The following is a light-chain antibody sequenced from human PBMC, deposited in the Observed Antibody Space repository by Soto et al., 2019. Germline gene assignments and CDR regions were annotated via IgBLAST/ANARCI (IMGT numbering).Light chain of an antibody. CDR1: QSVRGN. V-gene: IGKV3-20*01. CDR3: QQYGSSGT. Sequence: IVMTQSPATLSVSPGERATLSCRASQSVRGNLAWYQQKPGQSPRLLIYGASSRATGIPDRFSGSGSGTDSTLTISRLEPEDFAVYYCQQYGSSGTFGQGTKVDIK. J-gene: IGKJ1*01. CDR2: GAS.